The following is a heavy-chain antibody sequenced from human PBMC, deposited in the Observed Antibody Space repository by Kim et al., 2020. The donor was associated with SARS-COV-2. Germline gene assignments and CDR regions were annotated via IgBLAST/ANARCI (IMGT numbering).Heavy chain of an antibody. J-gene: IGHJ6*01. CDR3: TTSSSSGRVYYYYGVDV. Sequence: GGSLRLSCAASGYTFSCYNMSWVRQAPGKGLEWVSYINSSANTIYSADAVKSRFTISRDNAKNSLYQQISIRGAETAALYYATTSSSSGRVYYYYGVDV. D-gene: IGHD1-1*01. V-gene: IGHV3-48*01. CDR1: GYTFSCYN. CDR2: INSSANTI.